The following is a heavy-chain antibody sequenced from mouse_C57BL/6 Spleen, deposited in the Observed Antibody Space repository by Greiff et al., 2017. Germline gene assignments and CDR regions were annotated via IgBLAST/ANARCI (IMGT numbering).Heavy chain of an antibody. CDR1: GYTFTSYW. Sequence: QVHVKQPGAGLVKPGASVKLSCKASGYTFTSYWMHWVKQRPGQGLEWMGMIHPNSGSTNYNEKFKSKATLTVDKSSSTAYMQLSSLTSEDSAVYYCARSDYYGGSYRAWFAYWGQGTLVTVSA. CDR2: IHPNSGST. CDR3: ARSDYYGGSYRAWFAY. D-gene: IGHD1-1*01. V-gene: IGHV1-64*01. J-gene: IGHJ3*01.